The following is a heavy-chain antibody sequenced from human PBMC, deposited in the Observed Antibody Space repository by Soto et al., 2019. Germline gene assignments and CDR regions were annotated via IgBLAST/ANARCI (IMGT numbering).Heavy chain of an antibody. V-gene: IGHV1-69*08. CDR3: AIWSNWNPLYYRGTYV. J-gene: IGHJ6*02. CDR2: IIPLHNTS. Sequence: SLKVSCKVSGGAFTNYSLNWVRHAPGQGLEWLGGIIPLHNTSNYSLKLLGRGSVTADISSNTVYMHLSGLTSDDTATYYCAIWSNWNPLYYRGTYVWGQGTTVTGSS. D-gene: IGHD1-20*01. CDR1: GGAFTNYS.